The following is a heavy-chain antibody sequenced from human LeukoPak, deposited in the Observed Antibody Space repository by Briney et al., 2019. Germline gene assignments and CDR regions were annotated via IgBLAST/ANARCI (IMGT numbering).Heavy chain of an antibody. CDR1: GFTFSSYA. D-gene: IGHD1-26*01. J-gene: IGHJ5*02. CDR3: TNFQTVGVKPFEH. Sequence: QPGGSLRLSCAASGFTFSSYAMSWVRQAPGKGLEWVSAISSSGRGTYYADSVKGRFTISRDNAKNSLYLQMESLRVEDTAVYYCTNFQTVGVKPFEHWGQGTLVTVSS. V-gene: IGHV3-23*01. CDR2: ISSSGRGT.